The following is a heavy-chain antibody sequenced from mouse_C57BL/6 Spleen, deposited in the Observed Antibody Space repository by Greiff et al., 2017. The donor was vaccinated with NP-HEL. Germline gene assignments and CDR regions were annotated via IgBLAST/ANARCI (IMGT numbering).Heavy chain of an antibody. J-gene: IGHJ2*01. Sequence: VQLQQPGAELVRPGTSVKLSCKASGYTFTSYWLHWVKQRPGQGLEWIGVIDPSDSCNNYNQKFKGKATLNLATSSSTAYMQLRSLTSEDSAVYYCARFGIITTVKDFDYWGQGTTLTVSS. CDR2: IDPSDSCN. CDR3: ARFGIITTVKDFDY. CDR1: GYTFTSYW. D-gene: IGHD1-1*01. V-gene: IGHV1-59*01.